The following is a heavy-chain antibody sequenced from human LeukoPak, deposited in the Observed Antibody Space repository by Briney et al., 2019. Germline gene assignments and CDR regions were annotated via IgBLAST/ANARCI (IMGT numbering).Heavy chain of an antibody. CDR1: GGSFSGYY. CDR3: ARNGYDSSGWEYYYYYMDV. CDR2: IYYSGST. V-gene: IGHV4-59*01. Sequence: SETLPLTCAVYGGSFSGYYWSWIRQPPGKGLEWIGYIYYSGSTNYNPSLKSRVTISVDTSKNQFSLKLSSVTAADTAVYYCARNGYDSSGWEYYYYYMDVWGKGTTVTVSS. J-gene: IGHJ6*03. D-gene: IGHD3-22*01.